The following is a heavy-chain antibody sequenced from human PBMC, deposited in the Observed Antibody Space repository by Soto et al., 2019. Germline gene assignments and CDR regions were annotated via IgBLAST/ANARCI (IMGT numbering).Heavy chain of an antibody. V-gene: IGHV1-69*01. CDR3: AREQHDPYDSSGYYFNWFDT. CDR1: GGTFSSYG. J-gene: IGHJ5*02. D-gene: IGHD3-22*01. Sequence: QVQLVQSGAEVKKPGSSVMVSCKASGGTFSSYGINWVRQAPGQGLEWMGGVIPLFGAANYAQKFQGRVTITADASSSIVYMELSSLRSEDTAVYYCAREQHDPYDSSGYYFNWFDTWGQGTLVTVSS. CDR2: VIPLFGAA.